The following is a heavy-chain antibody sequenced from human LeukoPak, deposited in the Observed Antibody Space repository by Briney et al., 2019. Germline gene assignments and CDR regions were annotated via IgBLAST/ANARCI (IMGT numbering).Heavy chain of an antibody. CDR3: ARAPPLVRGVISSPYWYFDL. D-gene: IGHD3-10*01. V-gene: IGHV4-30-4*01. Sequence: PSETLSLTCTVSGGSISSGDYYWSWIRQPPGKGLEWIGYIYYSGSTYYNPSLKSRVTISVDTSKNQFSLKLSSVTAADTAVYYCARAPPLVRGVISSPYWYFDLWGRGTLVTVSS. CDR2: IYYSGST. CDR1: GGSISSGDYY. J-gene: IGHJ2*01.